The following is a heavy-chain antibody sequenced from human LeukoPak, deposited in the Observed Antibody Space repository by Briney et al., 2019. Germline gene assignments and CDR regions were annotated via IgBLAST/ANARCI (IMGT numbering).Heavy chain of an antibody. CDR3: ANRYCSGGSCHRDY. J-gene: IGHJ4*02. V-gene: IGHV3-30*02. D-gene: IGHD2-15*01. Sequence: PGGSLRLSCAASGFTFSNYGMHWVRQAPGKGLEWVAFIQYDGSNKYYADSVKGRFTISGDNSKNTLYLQMNSLRAEDTALYYCANRYCSGGSCHRDYWGQGTLVTVSS. CDR2: IQYDGSNK. CDR1: GFTFSNYG.